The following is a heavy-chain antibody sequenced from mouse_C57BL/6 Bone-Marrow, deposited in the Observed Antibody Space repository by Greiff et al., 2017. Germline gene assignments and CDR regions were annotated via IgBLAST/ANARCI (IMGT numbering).Heavy chain of an antibody. Sequence: VQLKESGAELVRPGASVNLSCTASGFNIKDDYIHWVKQRPEQGLEWIGWIDPEIGDTEYASKFQGKATITSDTSSNTAYLQLSSLTSEDTAVYYCSSFDGNYFDFWGQGTPLTVAS. CDR2: IDPEIGDT. J-gene: IGHJ2*01. CDR1: GFNIKDDY. V-gene: IGHV14-4*01. D-gene: IGHD2-3*01. CDR3: SSFDGNYFDF.